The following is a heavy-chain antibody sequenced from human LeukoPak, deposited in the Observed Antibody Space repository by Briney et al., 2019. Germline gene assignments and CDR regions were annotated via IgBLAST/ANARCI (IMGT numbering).Heavy chain of an antibody. CDR2: IYYSGST. D-gene: IGHD4-17*01. CDR1: GGSISSYY. Sequence: SETPSLTCTVSGGSISSYYWSWIRQPPGKGLEWIGYIYYSGSTNYNPSLKSRVTISVDTSKNQFSLKLSSVTAADTAVYYCASTFYGDYIDYWGQGTLVTVSS. J-gene: IGHJ4*02. CDR3: ASTFYGDYIDY. V-gene: IGHV4-59*12.